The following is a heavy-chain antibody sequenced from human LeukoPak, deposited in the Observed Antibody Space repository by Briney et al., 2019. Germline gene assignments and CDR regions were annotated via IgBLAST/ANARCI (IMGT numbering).Heavy chain of an antibody. Sequence: KPSQCLSLTWTVSAGSISRSSYYWGWIRQPPGKGREWIGSIYYSGSTYYNPSLKSRVTMSVDTSKNQFSLNLYSVTAADTAVYYSARNYYDSSGYYGVNWFDPWGQGTLVTVSS. J-gene: IGHJ5*02. CDR3: ARNYYDSSGYYGVNWFDP. D-gene: IGHD3-22*01. V-gene: IGHV4-39*01. CDR2: IYYSGST. CDR1: AGSISRSSYY.